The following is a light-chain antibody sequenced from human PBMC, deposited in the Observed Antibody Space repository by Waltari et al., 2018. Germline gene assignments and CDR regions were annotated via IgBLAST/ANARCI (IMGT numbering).Light chain of an antibody. J-gene: IGLJ2*01. V-gene: IGLV2-11*01. CDR1: SSDVGYYNY. CDR2: EAI. CDR3: CSYTGNYLRV. Sequence: QSALTQPRSVSGSPGQSVTISCTGTSSDVGYYNYVSWYQQHPGKAPKLMIYEAIERPSGVPGRFSGSKSGNTASLTISGLQAEDEADYYCCSYTGNYLRVFGGGTKLTVL.